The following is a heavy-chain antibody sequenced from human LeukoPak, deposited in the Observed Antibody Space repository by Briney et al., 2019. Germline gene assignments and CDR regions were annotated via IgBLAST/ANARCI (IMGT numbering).Heavy chain of an antibody. CDR3: ARESAYYYDSSGYYYYYGMDV. CDR2: IYYSGST. V-gene: IGHV4-59*01. D-gene: IGHD3-22*01. J-gene: IGHJ6*02. CDR1: GGSFSTYY. Sequence: PSETLSLTCTVSGGSFSTYYWSWIRQPPGKGLEWIGYIYYSGSTNYNPSLKSRVTISVDTSKNQFSLKLSSVTAADTAVYYCARESAYYYDSSGYYYYYGMDVWGQGTTVTVSS.